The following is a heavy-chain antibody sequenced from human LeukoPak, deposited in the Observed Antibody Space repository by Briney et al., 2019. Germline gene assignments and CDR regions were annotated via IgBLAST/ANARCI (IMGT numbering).Heavy chain of an antibody. Sequence: GGSLRLSCAASGFTFSSYSMNWVRQAPGKGLEWVSYISSSSRTIYYADSVRGRFTISRDNAKNSLYLQMNSLRAEDTAVYYCARGQRSFWSGYSALGDVDYWGQGTLVIVSS. CDR1: GFTFSSYS. D-gene: IGHD3-3*01. J-gene: IGHJ4*02. CDR3: ARGQRSFWSGYSALGDVDY. CDR2: ISSSSRTI. V-gene: IGHV3-48*01.